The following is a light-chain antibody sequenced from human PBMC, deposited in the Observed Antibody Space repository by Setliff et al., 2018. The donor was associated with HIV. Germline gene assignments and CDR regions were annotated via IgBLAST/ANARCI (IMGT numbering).Light chain of an antibody. CDR1: SNDVGRYDL. J-gene: IGLJ1*01. CDR3: CSNTGSNTFV. Sequence: LTQPASVSGSPGQSITISCTGTSNDVGRYDLVSWYQQHPARAPKLIIYQAPRRPSGVSNRFSGSKSGNVASLTISGLQAEDEADYYCCSNTGSNTFVFGTGTKVTVL. CDR2: QAP. V-gene: IGLV2-23*01.